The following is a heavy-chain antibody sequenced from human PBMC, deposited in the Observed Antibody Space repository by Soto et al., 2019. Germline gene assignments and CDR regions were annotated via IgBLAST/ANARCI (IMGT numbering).Heavy chain of an antibody. Sequence: QVQLVQSGAEVKKPGSSVKVSCKASGGTFSSYTISWERQAPGQGLEWMGRIIPILGIANYAQKFQGRVTITADKSTSTAYMELSSLRSEDTAVYYCAREDSSGWYLAYYYYGMDVWGQGTTVTVSS. D-gene: IGHD6-19*01. CDR1: GGTFSSYT. V-gene: IGHV1-69*08. J-gene: IGHJ6*02. CDR3: AREDSSGWYLAYYYYGMDV. CDR2: IIPILGIA.